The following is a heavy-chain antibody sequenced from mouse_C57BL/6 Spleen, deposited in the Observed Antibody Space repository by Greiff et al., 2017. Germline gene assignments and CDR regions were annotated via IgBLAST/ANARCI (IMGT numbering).Heavy chain of an antibody. CDR2: ISYSGST. D-gene: IGHD1-1*01. CDR3: AREGYYGSSQYFDV. V-gene: IGHV3-1*01. CDR1: GYSITSGYD. Sequence: EVKLVESGPGMVKPSQSLSLTCTVTGYSITSGYDWHWIRHFPGNKLEWMGYISYSGSTNYNPSLKSRISITHDTSKNHFFLKLNSVTTEDTATYYCAREGYYGSSQYFDVWGTGTTVTVSS. J-gene: IGHJ1*03.